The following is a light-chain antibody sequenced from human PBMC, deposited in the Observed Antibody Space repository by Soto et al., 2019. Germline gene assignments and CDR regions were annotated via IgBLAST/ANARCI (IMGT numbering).Light chain of an antibody. CDR2: VAS. CDR1: QDIGKD. Sequence: IQMTQSPLSLSASVGDRVTIACRASQDIGKDLGWYQQKPGEPPELLISVASSLESGVPSRFSGSGFGSYFNLTISNLQPEDFATYYCLQDYNYPRTFGQGNK. J-gene: IGKJ1*01. CDR3: LQDYNYPRT. V-gene: IGKV1-6*01.